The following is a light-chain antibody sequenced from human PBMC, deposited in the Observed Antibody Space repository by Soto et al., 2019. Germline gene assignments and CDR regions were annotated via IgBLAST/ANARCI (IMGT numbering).Light chain of an antibody. Sequence: EIVLTQSPATLSLSPRERATLSCRASQSVSSYLAWYQQKPGQAPRLPIYDASNRATGIPARFSGSGSGTDFTLTISSLEPEDFGVYYCQQRSKWPPLTFGGGTKVEIK. V-gene: IGKV3-11*01. J-gene: IGKJ4*01. CDR3: QQRSKWPPLT. CDR1: QSVSSY. CDR2: DAS.